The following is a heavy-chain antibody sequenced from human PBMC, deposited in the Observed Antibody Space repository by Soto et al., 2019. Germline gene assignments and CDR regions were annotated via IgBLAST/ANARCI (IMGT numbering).Heavy chain of an antibody. CDR3: ARDLLALPIGMNAFDI. J-gene: IGHJ3*02. D-gene: IGHD3-3*01. CDR1: GYTFTSYG. V-gene: IGHV1-69*04. CDR2: IIPILGIA. Sequence: ASVKVSCKASGYTFTSYGISWVRQAPGQGLEWMGRIIPILGIANYAQKFQGRVTITADKSTSTAYMELSSLRSEDTAVYYCARDLLALPIGMNAFDIWGQGTMVTVSS.